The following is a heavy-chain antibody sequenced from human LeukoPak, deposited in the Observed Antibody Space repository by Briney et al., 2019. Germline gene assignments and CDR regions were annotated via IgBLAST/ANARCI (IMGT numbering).Heavy chain of an antibody. D-gene: IGHD2-21*01. CDR2: IYYSGST. CDR1: GGSINNTLFY. Sequence: SETLSLTCTVSGGSINNTLFYWSWLRQPPGKGLEWIGYIYYSGSTNYNPSLKSRVTISVDTSKNQFSLKLSSVTAADTAVYYCARGWGFYFDYWGQGTLVTVSS. V-gene: IGHV4-61*01. CDR3: ARGWGFYFDY. J-gene: IGHJ4*02.